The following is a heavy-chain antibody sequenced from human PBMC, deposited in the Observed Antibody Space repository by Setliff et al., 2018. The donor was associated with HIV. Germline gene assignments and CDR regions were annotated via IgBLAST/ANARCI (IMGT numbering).Heavy chain of an antibody. CDR2: IWHDGSNA. J-gene: IGHJ4*02. Sequence: GGSLRLSCAASGFTFSSYGMHWVRQAPGKGLEWVAVIWHDGSNAYYADSVKGRFTISRDNSKNTMYLQMNTLSVEDTAVYYCARGSGSYWGYWGQGTLVTVSS. CDR1: GFTFSSYG. CDR3: ARGSGSYWGY. D-gene: IGHD1-26*01. V-gene: IGHV3-33*08.